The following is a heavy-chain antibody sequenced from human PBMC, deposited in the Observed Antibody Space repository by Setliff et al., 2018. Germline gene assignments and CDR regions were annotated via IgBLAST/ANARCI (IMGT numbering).Heavy chain of an antibody. CDR3: ARDSVTLGQLERRGGFRYYDMDV. J-gene: IGHJ6*02. D-gene: IGHD1-1*01. Sequence: SVKVSCKASGGTLSGYAFSWVRQAPGQGLEWVGGITPIFETAHYAQKFQDRVTITADKSTSTVYMELNSLISEDTAVYFCARDSVTLGQLERRGGFRYYDMDVWGRGTTVTVS. CDR2: ITPIFETA. CDR1: GGTLSGYA. V-gene: IGHV1-69*06.